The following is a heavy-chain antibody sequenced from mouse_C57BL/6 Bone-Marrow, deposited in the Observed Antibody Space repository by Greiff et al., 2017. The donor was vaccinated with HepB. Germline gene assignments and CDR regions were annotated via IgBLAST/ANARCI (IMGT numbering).Heavy chain of an antibody. Sequence: VQLQQSGPELVKPGASVKLSCKASGYTFTSYDINWVKQRPGQGLEWIGWIHPRDGSTKYNEKFKGKATLTVDKSSSTAYMKLHSLTSEDSAVYFCASDYGSGRYFAYWGQGTLVTVSA. V-gene: IGHV1-85*01. D-gene: IGHD1-2*01. CDR1: GYTFTSYD. J-gene: IGHJ3*01. CDR3: ASDYGSGRYFAY. CDR2: IHPRDGST.